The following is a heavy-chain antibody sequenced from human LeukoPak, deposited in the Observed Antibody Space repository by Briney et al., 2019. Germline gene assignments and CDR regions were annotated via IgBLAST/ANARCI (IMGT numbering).Heavy chain of an antibody. CDR1: GFTFSSYS. V-gene: IGHV3-21*01. Sequence: GGSLRLSCAASGFTFSSYSMNWVRQAPGKGLEWVSSISSSSSYIYYADSVKGRFTISRDNAKNSLYLQMNSLRAEDTAVYYCARAGGYDYYYGMDVWGQGTTVTVPS. CDR3: ARAGGYDYYYGMDV. J-gene: IGHJ6*02. D-gene: IGHD5-12*01. CDR2: ISSSSSYI.